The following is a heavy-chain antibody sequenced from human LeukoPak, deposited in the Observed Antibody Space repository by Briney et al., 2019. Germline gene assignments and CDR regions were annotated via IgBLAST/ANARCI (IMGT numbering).Heavy chain of an antibody. D-gene: IGHD2-2*01. CDR1: GGSISSSNW. Sequence: PSGTLSLTCAVSGGSISSSNWWSWVRQPPGKGLEWIGEIYHSGSTNYNPSLKSQVTISVDKSKNQFSLKLSSVTAADTAVYYCARDRYQPYRLNWFDPWGQGTLVTVSS. J-gene: IGHJ5*02. CDR3: ARDRYQPYRLNWFDP. CDR2: IYHSGST. V-gene: IGHV4-4*02.